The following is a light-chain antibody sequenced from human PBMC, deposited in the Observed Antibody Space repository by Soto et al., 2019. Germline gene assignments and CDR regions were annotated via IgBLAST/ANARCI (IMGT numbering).Light chain of an antibody. CDR2: DVS. CDR1: SSDVGGYNY. V-gene: IGLV2-14*01. CDR3: SSYTSSSTPYV. J-gene: IGLJ1*01. Sequence: QSVLTQPASVSGSPGQSITISCTGTSSDVGGYNYVSWYQQHPGKAPKLMIYDVSNRPSGVSNRFSGSKSGNTASLTISGLQAEDEADYYWSSYTSSSTPYVFRTGTKVTV.